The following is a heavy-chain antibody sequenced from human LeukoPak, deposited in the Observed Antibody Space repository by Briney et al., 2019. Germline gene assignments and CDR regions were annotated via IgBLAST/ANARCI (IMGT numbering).Heavy chain of an antibody. CDR2: INHSGST. J-gene: IGHJ5*02. V-gene: IGHV4-34*01. D-gene: IGHD3-10*01. Sequence: PSETLSLTCAVYGGSFSGYYWSWIRQPPGKGLEWIGEINHSGSTYYNPSLKSRVTISVDTSKNQFSLKLSSVTAADTAVYYCARGNAGTNWFDPWGQGTLVTVSS. CDR3: ARGNAGTNWFDP. CDR1: GGSFSGYY.